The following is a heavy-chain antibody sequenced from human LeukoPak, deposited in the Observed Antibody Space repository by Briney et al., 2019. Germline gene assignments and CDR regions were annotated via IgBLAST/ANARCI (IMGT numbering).Heavy chain of an antibody. CDR3: AKYKHHYDSSGYYYYYYYMDV. D-gene: IGHD3-22*01. J-gene: IGHJ6*03. V-gene: IGHV3-23*01. CDR1: GFTFSSYG. Sequence: PGGSLRLSCAASGFTFSSYGMSWVRQAPGKGLEWVSAISGSGGSTYYADSVKGRFTISRDNSKNTLYLQMNSLRAEDTAVYYCAKYKHHYDSSGYYYYYYYMDVWGKGTTVTISS. CDR2: ISGSGGST.